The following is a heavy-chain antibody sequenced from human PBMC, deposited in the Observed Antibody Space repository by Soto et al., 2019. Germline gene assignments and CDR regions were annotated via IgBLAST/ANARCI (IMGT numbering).Heavy chain of an antibody. CDR3: ARSHQDSSSPQDYYYYMDV. V-gene: IGHV3-20*01. CDR1: GFTFDDYG. Sequence: GGSLRLSCAASGFTFDDYGMIWVRQAPGKGLEWVSGINWNGDSTGYADSVKGRFTISRDNAKNSLYLQMNSLRAEDTALYHCARSHQDSSSPQDYYYYMDVWGKGTTVTVSS. D-gene: IGHD6-6*01. J-gene: IGHJ6*03. CDR2: INWNGDST.